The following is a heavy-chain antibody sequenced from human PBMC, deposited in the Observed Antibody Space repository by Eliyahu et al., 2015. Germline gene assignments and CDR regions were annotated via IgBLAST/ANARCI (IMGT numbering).Heavy chain of an antibody. D-gene: IGHD2-15*01. CDR1: GGSFSGYY. V-gene: IGHV4-34*01. CDR3: ARGHGTTYSPLYYYGMDV. CDR2: INHSGST. J-gene: IGHJ6*02. Sequence: QVQLQQWGAGLLKPSETLSLTXAVYGGSFSGYYWSWXRQPPGKGLEWIGEINHSGSTNYNPSLKSRVTISVDTSKNQFSLKLSSVTAADTAVYYCARGHGTTYSPLYYYGMDVWGQGTTVTVSS.